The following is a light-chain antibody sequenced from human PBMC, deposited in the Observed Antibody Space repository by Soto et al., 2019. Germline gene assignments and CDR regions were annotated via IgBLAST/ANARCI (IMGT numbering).Light chain of an antibody. J-gene: IGLJ1*01. CDR3: SSFTTSDTYV. Sequence: LTQPPSVSGSPGQSVTISCTGTSSDIGSYNRVSWYQQPPGAAPKLMICEVNNRPSGVPERFSGSKSGNTASLTIFGLQAEDEADYYCSSFTTSDTYVFGTGTRSPS. CDR1: SSDIGSYNR. V-gene: IGLV2-18*02. CDR2: EVN.